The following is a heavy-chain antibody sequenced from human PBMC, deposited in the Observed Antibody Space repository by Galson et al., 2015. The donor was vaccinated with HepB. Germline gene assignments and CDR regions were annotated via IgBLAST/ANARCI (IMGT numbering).Heavy chain of an antibody. CDR1: GFTFSTYA. J-gene: IGHJ4*02. CDR3: AKGIWEYYDIRVFDS. Sequence: SLRLSCAASGFTFSTYAMNWVRQAPGKGLEWVSTISGSGSNTFYADSVKGRFTISRDSSKNTLYLQMSSLRAEDTAVYYCAKGIWEYYDIRVFDSWGQGTLVTVSS. D-gene: IGHD3-22*01. V-gene: IGHV3-23*01. CDR2: ISGSGSNT.